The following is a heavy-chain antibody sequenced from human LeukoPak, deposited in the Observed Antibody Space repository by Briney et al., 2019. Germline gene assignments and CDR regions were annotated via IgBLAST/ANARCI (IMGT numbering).Heavy chain of an antibody. J-gene: IGHJ4*02. CDR3: ARSPLLAAYCSSTSCFRRDLYYFDY. D-gene: IGHD2-2*01. V-gene: IGHV3-74*01. Sequence: GGSLRLSCAASGFTFSSYWMHWVRQAPGKGLVWVSRINSGGSSTSYADSVKGRFTISRDNAKNTLYLQMNSLRAEDTAVYYCARSPLLAAYCSSTSCFRRDLYYFDYWGQGTLVTVSS. CDR2: INSGGSST. CDR1: GFTFSSYW.